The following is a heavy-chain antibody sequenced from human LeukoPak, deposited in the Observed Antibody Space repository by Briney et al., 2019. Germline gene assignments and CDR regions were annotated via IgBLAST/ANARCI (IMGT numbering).Heavy chain of an antibody. CDR1: GFTFSSYA. D-gene: IGHD6-13*01. Sequence: PGGSLRLSCAASGFTFSSYAMSWVREAPGEGVECVSGIRGSGGSTYYADSVKGRFTISRDNSKNTLYLQMNSLRAEDTAVYYCAKGRIAAAGLLDYWGQGTLVTVSS. J-gene: IGHJ4*02. V-gene: IGHV3-23*01. CDR2: IRGSGGST. CDR3: AKGRIAAAGLLDY.